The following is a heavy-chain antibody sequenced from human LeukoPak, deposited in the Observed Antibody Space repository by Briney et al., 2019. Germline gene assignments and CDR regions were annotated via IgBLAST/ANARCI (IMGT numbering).Heavy chain of an antibody. CDR2: ISSSGSTI. Sequence: QPGGSLRLSCAASGFIFSSSWMSWVRQAPGKGLEWVSYISSSGSTIYYADSVKGRFTISRDNAKNSLYLQMNSLRAEDTAVYYCARDPAAISFDPWGQGTLVTVSS. V-gene: IGHV3-48*04. J-gene: IGHJ5*02. CDR1: GFIFSSSW. CDR3: ARDPAAISFDP. D-gene: IGHD2-2*01.